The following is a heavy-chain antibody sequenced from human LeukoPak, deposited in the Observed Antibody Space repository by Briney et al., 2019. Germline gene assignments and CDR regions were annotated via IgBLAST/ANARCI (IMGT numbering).Heavy chain of an antibody. CDR2: ISAYNGNT. CDR1: GYTFTSYG. D-gene: IGHD3-22*01. V-gene: IGHV1-18*01. J-gene: IGHJ4*02. Sequence: ASVKVSCKASGYTFTSYGISWVRQAPGQGLEWMGWISAYNGNTNYAQKFQGRVTITADKSTSTAYMELSSLRSEDTAVYYCARGALYYDSSGYDGPYFDYWGQGTLVTVSS. CDR3: ARGALYYDSSGYDGPYFDY.